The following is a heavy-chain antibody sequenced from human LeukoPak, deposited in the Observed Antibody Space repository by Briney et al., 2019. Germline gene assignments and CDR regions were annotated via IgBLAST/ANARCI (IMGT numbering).Heavy chain of an antibody. CDR1: GFTFSSYG. V-gene: IGHV3-30*18. D-gene: IGHD1-14*01. Sequence: GRSLRLSCAASGFTFSSYGMHWVRQAPGKGLEWVAVISYDGSNKYYADSVKGRFTISRDNSKNTLYLQMNSLRAEDTAAYYCAKDFTDRSDYWGQGTLVTVSS. CDR3: AKDFTDRSDY. CDR2: ISYDGSNK. J-gene: IGHJ4*02.